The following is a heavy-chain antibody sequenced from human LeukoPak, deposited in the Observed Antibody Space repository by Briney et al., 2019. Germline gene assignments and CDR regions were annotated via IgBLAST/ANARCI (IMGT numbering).Heavy chain of an antibody. V-gene: IGHV3-30*02. CDR1: GFTFSSYG. Sequence: GGSLRLSCAASGFTFSSYGLHWVRQSPRKGLEWVAFIPYDGSNKYYADSVKGRFTISRDNSKNTLYLQMNSLRAEDTAVYYCASSSSFYFDYWGPRTLVTVSS. J-gene: IGHJ4*02. CDR2: IPYDGSNK. CDR3: ASSSSFYFDY. D-gene: IGHD3-10*01.